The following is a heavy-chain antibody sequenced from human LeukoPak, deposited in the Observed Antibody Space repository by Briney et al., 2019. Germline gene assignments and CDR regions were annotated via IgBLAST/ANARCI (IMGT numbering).Heavy chain of an antibody. V-gene: IGHV3-23*01. CDR1: GFTFSSYA. CDR3: AKIRDIVATSPRSPVFDY. J-gene: IGHJ4*02. CDR2: ISGSGGST. Sequence: GGSLRLSCAASGFTFSSYAMSWVRQAPGKGLEWVSAISGSGGSTYYADSVKGRFTISRDNSKNTLYLQMNSLRAEDTAVYYCAKIRDIVATSPRSPVFDYWGQGTLVTVSS. D-gene: IGHD5-12*01.